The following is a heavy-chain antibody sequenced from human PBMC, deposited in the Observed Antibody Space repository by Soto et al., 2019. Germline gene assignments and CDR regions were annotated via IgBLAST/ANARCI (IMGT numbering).Heavy chain of an antibody. CDR3: ARDYRVWFDP. CDR2: ISSSSSSTI. J-gene: IGHJ5*02. CDR1: GFTFSSYS. D-gene: IGHD1-26*01. V-gene: IGHV3-48*01. Sequence: GGSLRLSCAASGFTFSSYSMNWFRQAPGKGLEWVSYISSSSSSTIYYADSVKGRFTISRDNAKNSLYLQMNSLRAEDTAVYYCARDYRVWFDPWGKGTLVTVSS.